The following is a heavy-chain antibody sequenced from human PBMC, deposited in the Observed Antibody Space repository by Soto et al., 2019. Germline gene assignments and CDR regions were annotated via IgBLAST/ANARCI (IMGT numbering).Heavy chain of an antibody. Sequence: ASVKVSCKASGGTFSSYTISWVRQAPGQGLEWMGRIIPILGIANYAQKFQGRVTITADKSTSTAYMELSSLRSEDTAVYYCARDSPTIIVGGAFDIWGQGTMVTVSS. J-gene: IGHJ3*02. V-gene: IGHV1-69*04. CDR3: ARDSPTIIVGGAFDI. CDR2: IIPILGIA. D-gene: IGHD3-3*01. CDR1: GGTFSSYT.